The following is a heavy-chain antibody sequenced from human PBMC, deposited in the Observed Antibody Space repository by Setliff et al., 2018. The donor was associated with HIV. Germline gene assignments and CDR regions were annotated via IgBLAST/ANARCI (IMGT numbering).Heavy chain of an antibody. V-gene: IGHV4-61*01. J-gene: IGHJ4*02. CDR3: ARDPPGYGDSKDY. Sequence: SETRSLTCSVSGGSVGSGSYYWSWIRQSPGKGLEWLGYIYYSGSTTYNPSLRSRVTISIDTSKNQFSLNLRSVTAADTAVYYCARDPPGYGDSKDYWGQGKLVTVSS. CDR2: IYYSGST. CDR1: GGSVGSGSYY. D-gene: IGHD4-17*01.